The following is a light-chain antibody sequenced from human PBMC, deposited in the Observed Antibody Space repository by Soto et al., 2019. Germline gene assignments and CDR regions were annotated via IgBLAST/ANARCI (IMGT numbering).Light chain of an antibody. Sequence: DIQWTQSPSFLSASVGNRVTITCRASQGISSYLPWYQQKPGKAPKLLIHAASTLQSGVPSRFSGSGSGTDFTLTISSLQPEDFATYYCQQLNSYPITFGGGTKVDIK. CDR3: QQLNSYPIT. CDR2: AAS. CDR1: QGISSY. V-gene: IGKV1-9*01. J-gene: IGKJ4*01.